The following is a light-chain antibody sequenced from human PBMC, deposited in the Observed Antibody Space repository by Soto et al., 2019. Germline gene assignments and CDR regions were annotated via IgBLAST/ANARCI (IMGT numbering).Light chain of an antibody. V-gene: IGKV3-20*01. CDR2: DAS. Sequence: EIVLTQSPDTLSLSPGERATLSCRARQSVGPSQLSWYHLKGDRAPRLLIYDASSRATGIPDRFSGSGSGTDFTLTITSLEPGDFAVYYCQQYGGSPRTFCQGTRLEI. CDR3: QQYGGSPRT. J-gene: IGKJ5*01. CDR1: QSVGPSQ.